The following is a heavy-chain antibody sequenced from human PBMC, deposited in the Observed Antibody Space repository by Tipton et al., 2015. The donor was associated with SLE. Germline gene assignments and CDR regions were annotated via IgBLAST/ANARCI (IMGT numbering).Heavy chain of an antibody. Sequence: LRLSCTVSGGSISSGSYYWSWIRQPAGKGLEWIGYIYTSGSTNYNPSLKSRVTISVDTSKNQFSLKLSSVTAADTAVYYCARGGTALNYWGQGTLVTVSS. CDR2: IYTSGST. J-gene: IGHJ4*02. V-gene: IGHV4-61*09. CDR3: ARGGTALNY. CDR1: GGSISSGSYY. D-gene: IGHD5-18*01.